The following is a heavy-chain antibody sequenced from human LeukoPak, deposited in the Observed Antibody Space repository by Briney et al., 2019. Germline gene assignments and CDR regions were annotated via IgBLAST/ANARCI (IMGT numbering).Heavy chain of an antibody. CDR2: IWYDGSNE. V-gene: IGHV3-33*01. Sequence: GRSLRLSCAASGFTFSSYGMHWVRQAPGKGLVWVAVIWYDGSNEYYADSVKGRFTISRDNSKNTLYLQMNSLRAEDTAVYYCARGYSYGHDAFDIWGQGTMVTVSS. CDR1: GFTFSSYG. D-gene: IGHD5-18*01. J-gene: IGHJ3*02. CDR3: ARGYSYGHDAFDI.